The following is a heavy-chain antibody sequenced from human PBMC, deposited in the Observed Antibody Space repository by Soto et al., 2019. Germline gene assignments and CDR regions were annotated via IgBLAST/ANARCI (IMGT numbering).Heavy chain of an antibody. J-gene: IGHJ2*01. CDR2: ISTAGNS. D-gene: IGHD2-21*02. V-gene: IGHV3-13*01. Sequence: EVQLLESGGGLVQPGGSLRLSCAASGFTFSSYDMHWVRQVIGRGLEWVSAISTAGNSHYVDSVKGRFTVSRENAKNSLYLQMNGLTAGDTAVYYCAREWEVTGYWYFDLWGRGTLVTVSS. CDR3: AREWEVTGYWYFDL. CDR1: GFTFSSYD.